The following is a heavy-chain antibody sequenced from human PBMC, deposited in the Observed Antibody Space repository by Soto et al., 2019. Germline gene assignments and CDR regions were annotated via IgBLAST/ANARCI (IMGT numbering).Heavy chain of an antibody. J-gene: IGHJ6*02. CDR1: GYRFTSYG. Sequence: QAQSVQSGPEVKKPGASVKVSCKASGYRFTSYGISWVRQAPGQGLEWLGWISAYDDNTKYAQTLQGRVSMSTDTSTNTAYMELRSLRSDDTAMYYCARGGYYDSSGSRNYHYYGMNVWGQGTTVTVSS. CDR2: ISAYDDNT. D-gene: IGHD3-22*01. V-gene: IGHV1-18*01. CDR3: ARGGYYDSSGSRNYHYYGMNV.